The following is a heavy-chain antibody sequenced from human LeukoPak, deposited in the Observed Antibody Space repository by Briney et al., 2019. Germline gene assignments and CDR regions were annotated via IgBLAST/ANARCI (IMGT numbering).Heavy chain of an antibody. J-gene: IGHJ4*02. CDR3: AKSPSSWKFDD. V-gene: IGHV3-30*02. CDR1: GFTFSTCG. D-gene: IGHD6-13*01. CDR2: IRYHGSDK. Sequence: GGSLRLSCAASGFTFSTCGMHWVRQAPGKGLEWVAFIRYHGSDKYYADSVKGRFTISRDNSENTLYLQMNSLRAEDTAVYYCAKSPSSWKFDDWGQGTLVTVSS.